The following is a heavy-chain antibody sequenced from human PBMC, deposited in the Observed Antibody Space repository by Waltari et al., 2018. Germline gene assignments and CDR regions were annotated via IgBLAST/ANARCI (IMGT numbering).Heavy chain of an antibody. CDR1: GSTFSTYA. CDR2: FMFRGGAK. Sequence: EVQLLESGGGLAQPGGSLRLSCAASGSTFSTYAMSWVRQAPGEGRGGGLGWGAFMFRGGAKFYAESVKGRLTISTDKSMNTLYLQMNSLRAEDTATYYCAKMFSGHYSFDYWGQGTLVTVSS. V-gene: IGHV3-23*01. CDR3: AKMFSGHYSFDY. J-gene: IGHJ4*02. D-gene: IGHD3-22*01.